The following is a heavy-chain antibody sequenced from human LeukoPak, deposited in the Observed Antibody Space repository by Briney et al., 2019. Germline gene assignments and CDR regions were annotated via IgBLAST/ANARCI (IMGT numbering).Heavy chain of an antibody. D-gene: IGHD3-22*01. Sequence: ASVKVSCKASGYTFTGYYMHWVRQAPGQGLEWMGWINPNSGGTNYAQEFQGRVTMTRDTSISTAYMELSRLRSDDTAVYYCARDSEHYYYDSSGYYFDPWGQGTLVTVSS. J-gene: IGHJ5*02. CDR1: GYTFTGYY. CDR3: ARDSEHYYYDSSGYYFDP. CDR2: INPNSGGT. V-gene: IGHV1-2*02.